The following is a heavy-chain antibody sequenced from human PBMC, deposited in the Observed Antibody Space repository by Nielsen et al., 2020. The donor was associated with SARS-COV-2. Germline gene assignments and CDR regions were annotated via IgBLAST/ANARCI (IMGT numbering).Heavy chain of an antibody. J-gene: IGHJ6*02. CDR1: GFTFSSYG. D-gene: IGHD2-2*01. Sequence: GESLKISCAASGFTFSSYGMHWVRQAPGKGLEWVAVISYDGSNKYYADSVKGRFTISRDNSKNTLYLQMNNLRAEDTAVYYCAKDLVSCSSTSCYELFYYYGMDVWGQGTTVTVSS. CDR2: ISYDGSNK. CDR3: AKDLVSCSSTSCYELFYYYGMDV. V-gene: IGHV3-30*18.